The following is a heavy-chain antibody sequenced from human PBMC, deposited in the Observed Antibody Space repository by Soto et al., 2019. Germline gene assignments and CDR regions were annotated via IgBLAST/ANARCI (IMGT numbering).Heavy chain of an antibody. J-gene: IGHJ4*02. CDR3: ARVSDAVAGVIRHY. D-gene: IGHD6-19*01. CDR2: IIPILGIA. V-gene: IGHV1-69*02. CDR1: GGTFSSYT. Sequence: QVQLVQSGAEVKKPGSSVKVSCKASGGTFSSYTISWVRQAPGQGLEWMGRIIPILGIANYAQKFQGRVTITADKSTSTAYMELSILRSEDTRLFQRARVSDAVAGVIRHYWGQGTLVTVSS.